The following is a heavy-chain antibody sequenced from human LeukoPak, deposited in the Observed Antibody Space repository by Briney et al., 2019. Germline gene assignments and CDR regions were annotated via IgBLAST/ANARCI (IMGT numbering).Heavy chain of an antibody. CDR1: GYTFTGQC. D-gene: IGHD3-3*01. CDR2: INPNSGGT. V-gene: IGHV1-2*02. Sequence: ASVKVSCKASGYTFTGQCMHWVRQAPGQGLEWMGWINPNSGGTNYAQKFQGRVTMTRDTSISTAYMELSSLRSDDTAVYYCARVLDFWSGSTHYSYDTMYVWGQGTTVTVSS. CDR3: ARVLDFWSGSTHYSYDTMYV. J-gene: IGHJ6*02.